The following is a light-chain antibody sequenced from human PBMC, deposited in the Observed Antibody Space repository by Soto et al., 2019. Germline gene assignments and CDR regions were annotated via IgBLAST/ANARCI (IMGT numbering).Light chain of an antibody. V-gene: IGKV3-20*01. CDR3: QQYSTSRLT. Sequence: EIVLTQSPGTLSLSPGERAPLSSRPIQMFTSTTLAWYQQKPGQAPRLLISGASSRATGIPDRFSGSGSGTDFTLTISRLEPEDFAVYYCQQYSTSRLTFGGGTKVEIK. CDR1: QMFTSTT. CDR2: GAS. J-gene: IGKJ4*01.